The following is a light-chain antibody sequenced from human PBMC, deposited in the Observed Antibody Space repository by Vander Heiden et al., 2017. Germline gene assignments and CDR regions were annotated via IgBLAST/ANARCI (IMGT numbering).Light chain of an antibody. J-gene: IGKJ2*01. CDR2: KTS. CDR3: QQFNSYPYT. Sequence: DIQMTQSPSTLSASVGDSVTITCRASQTINSRVAWYQQKPGKAPKLLIYKTSTLESGVPSRFSGSGSGTQFTLTISGLQPDDFATYYCQQFNSYPYTFGLGTKLGIK. V-gene: IGKV1-5*03. CDR1: QTINSR.